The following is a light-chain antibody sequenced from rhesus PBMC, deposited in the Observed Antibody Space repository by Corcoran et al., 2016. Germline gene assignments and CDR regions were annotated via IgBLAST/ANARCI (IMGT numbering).Light chain of an antibody. V-gene: IGKV3-40*01. Sequence: IVMTQSPATLSLSPGETATLSCRASESVGSSLAWYQQKPGQAPKLLVHTIYVRAPGIPDRFSGSGSRTDFTLTISSLEPEDFAVYYCQETSNLYSFGQGTKVEIK. CDR1: ESVGSS. CDR2: TIY. J-gene: IGKJ2*01. CDR3: QETSNLYS.